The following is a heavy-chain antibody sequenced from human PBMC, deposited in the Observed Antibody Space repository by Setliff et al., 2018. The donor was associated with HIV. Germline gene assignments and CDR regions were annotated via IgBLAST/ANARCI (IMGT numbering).Heavy chain of an antibody. CDR3: ARGAWDSSGYYYWFDP. D-gene: IGHD3-22*01. CDR1: GYTFTSYG. CDR2: ISAYNGNT. V-gene: IGHV1-18*01. Sequence: AASVKVSCKASGYTFTSYGISWVRQAPGQGLEWMGWISAYNGNTNYAQKLQGRVTMTRNTSISTAYMELSSLRSEDTAVYYCARGAWDSSGYYYWFDPWGQGTLVTVSS. J-gene: IGHJ5*02.